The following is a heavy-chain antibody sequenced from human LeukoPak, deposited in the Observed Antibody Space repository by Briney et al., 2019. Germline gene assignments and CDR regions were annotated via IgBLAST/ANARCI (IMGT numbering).Heavy chain of an antibody. Sequence: ASVKVSCTASGYTVTSYDIHWVRQAPGQGLEWMGIAHPSTGSTSFTQKFQGRVTMTSDTSTRTVYMELSSLRSEDTAVYYCAREWGLRLAVNPKGMDVWGQGTTVIVSS. J-gene: IGHJ6*02. V-gene: IGHV1-46*01. CDR2: AHPSTGST. CDR1: GYTVTSYD. CDR3: AREWGLRLAVNPKGMDV. D-gene: IGHD6-19*01.